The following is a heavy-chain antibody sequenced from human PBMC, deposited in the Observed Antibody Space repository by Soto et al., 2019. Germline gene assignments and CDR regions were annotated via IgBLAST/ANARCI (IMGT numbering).Heavy chain of an antibody. CDR3: AKDEAYCSGGSCYSSPCWYFDL. V-gene: IGHV3-23*01. Sequence: EVQLLESGGGLVQPGGSLRLSCAASGFTFSSYAMSWVRQAPGKGLEWVSAISGSGGSTYYADSVKGRFTISRDNSKNTLYLQMNSLRAEDTAVYYCAKDEAYCSGGSCYSSPCWYFDLWGRGTLVTVSS. D-gene: IGHD2-15*01. CDR1: GFTFSSYA. CDR2: ISGSGGST. J-gene: IGHJ2*01.